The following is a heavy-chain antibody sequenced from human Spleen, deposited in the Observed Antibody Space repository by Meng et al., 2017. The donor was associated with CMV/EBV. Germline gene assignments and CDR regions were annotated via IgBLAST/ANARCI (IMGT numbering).Heavy chain of an antibody. Sequence: GESLKISCAVSRFIVNNDCMTWVRQAPGKGLEWVAVISYDGSNKYYADSVKGRFTISRDNSKNTLYLQMNSLRAEDTAVYYCARGSYYDSSGHTDYWGQGTLVTVS. V-gene: IGHV3-30*03. CDR1: RFIVNNDC. CDR2: ISYDGSNK. J-gene: IGHJ4*02. D-gene: IGHD3-22*01. CDR3: ARGSYYDSSGHTDY.